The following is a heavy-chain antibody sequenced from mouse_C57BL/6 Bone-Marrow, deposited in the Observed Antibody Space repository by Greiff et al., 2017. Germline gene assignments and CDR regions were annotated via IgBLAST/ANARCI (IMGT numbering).Heavy chain of an antibody. Sequence: VKLVESGPGLVQPSQSLSITCTVPGFSLTSYGVHWVRQSPGKGPEWLGVIWSGGSTDYNAAFISRLSISKDNSESKVFFKMNRQQTDVTSIYYWARNHACYSHLYYFDYWGQGTTVTVSS. D-gene: IGHD2-12*01. CDR1: GFSLTSYG. CDR2: IWSGGST. V-gene: IGHV2-2*01. CDR3: ARNHACYSHLYYFDY. J-gene: IGHJ2*01.